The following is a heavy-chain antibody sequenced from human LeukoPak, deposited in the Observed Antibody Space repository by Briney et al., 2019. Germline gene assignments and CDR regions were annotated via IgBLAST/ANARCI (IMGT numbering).Heavy chain of an antibody. CDR1: GGSFSGYY. Sequence: SETLSLTSAVYGGSFSGYYWSWIRQPPGKGLEWIGEINHSGSTNYNPSLKSRVTISVDTSKNQFSLKLSSVTAADTAVYYCARTRGGVVTRVRNYYYYYMDVWGKGTTVTISS. CDR3: ARTRGGVVTRVRNYYYYYMDV. D-gene: IGHD4-23*01. CDR2: INHSGST. J-gene: IGHJ6*03. V-gene: IGHV4-34*01.